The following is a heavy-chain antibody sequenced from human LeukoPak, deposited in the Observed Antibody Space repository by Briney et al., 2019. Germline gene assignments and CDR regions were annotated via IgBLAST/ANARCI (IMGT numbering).Heavy chain of an antibody. CDR3: ARRESTYHARDY. J-gene: IGHJ4*02. Sequence: GGSVKVSCKASGYTFTSHDINWVRQATGQGLEWMGWMNPNSGNTGYAKKFQGRVTMTRTTSISTAYMELSGLRSEDTAVYYCARRESTYHARDYWGQGTLVSVSS. D-gene: IGHD2/OR15-2a*01. V-gene: IGHV1-8*01. CDR1: GYTFTSHD. CDR2: MNPNSGNT.